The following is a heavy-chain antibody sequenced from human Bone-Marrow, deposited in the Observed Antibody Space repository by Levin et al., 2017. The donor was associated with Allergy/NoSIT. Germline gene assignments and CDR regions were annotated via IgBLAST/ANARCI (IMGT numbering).Heavy chain of an antibody. CDR3: ARRYTTRVDY. J-gene: IGHJ4*02. Sequence: SSETLSLTCTGSGGSISSSSYYWGWVRQPPGKGLEWIGSIYYTGDTYYNPSLKNRVAISVDTSKNQFSLKFSSVTAADTAVYFCARRYTTRVDYWGQGTLVTVSS. CDR1: GGSISSSSYY. D-gene: IGHD1-14*01. V-gene: IGHV4-39*01. CDR2: IYYTGDT.